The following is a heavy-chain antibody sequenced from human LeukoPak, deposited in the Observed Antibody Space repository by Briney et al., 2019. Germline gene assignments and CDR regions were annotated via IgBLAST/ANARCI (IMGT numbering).Heavy chain of an antibody. V-gene: IGHV3-30*18. J-gene: IGHJ3*02. CDR3: AKDLYLVRGSAFDI. CDR2: ISYDGSNK. D-gene: IGHD3-10*01. Sequence: GGSLRLSCAASGFTFSSYGMHWVRQAPGKGLEWVAVISYDGSNKYYADSVKGRFTISRDNSKNTLYLQMNSLRAEDTAVYYCAKDLYLVRGSAFDIWGQGTMVTVSS. CDR1: GFTFSSYG.